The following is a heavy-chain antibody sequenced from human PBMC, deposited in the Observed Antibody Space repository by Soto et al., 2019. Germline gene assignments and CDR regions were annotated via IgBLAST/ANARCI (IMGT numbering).Heavy chain of an antibody. J-gene: IGHJ4*02. CDR2: IIPIFGTA. D-gene: IGHD3-9*01. V-gene: IGHV1-69*13. CDR3: ARENTNYDILTGYDY. Sequence: SVKVSCKASGGTFSSYAISWVRQAPGQGLEWMGGIIPIFGTANYAQKFQGRVTITADESTSTAYMELSSLRSEDTAVYYCARENTNYDILTGYDYWGQGTLVTVSS. CDR1: GGTFSSYA.